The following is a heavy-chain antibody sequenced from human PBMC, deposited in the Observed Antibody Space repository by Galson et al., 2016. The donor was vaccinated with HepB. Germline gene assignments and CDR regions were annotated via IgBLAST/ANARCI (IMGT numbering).Heavy chain of an antibody. CDR2: DSMDGRRK. CDR3: ARRHEYCPPVGCSVDY. Sequence: SLRLSCAAPGFTFSKRGMHWVRQAPGKGLEWVAADSMDGRRKFYADSVKGRFTISRDNSNNMLFLQISSLRVDDTAVYYCARRHEYCPPVGCSVDYWGQGTLVSVSS. D-gene: IGHD2/OR15-2a*01. V-gene: IGHV3-30*03. CDR1: GFTFSKRG. J-gene: IGHJ4*02.